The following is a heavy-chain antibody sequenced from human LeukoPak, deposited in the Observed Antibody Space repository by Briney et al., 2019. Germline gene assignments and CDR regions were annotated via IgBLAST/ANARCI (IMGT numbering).Heavy chain of an antibody. CDR1: GFTFSSYA. J-gene: IGHJ4*02. CDR3: ASTGDPRLPQFYYFDY. CDR2: ISYDGSNK. V-gene: IGHV3-30-3*01. D-gene: IGHD7-27*01. Sequence: PGGSLRLSCAASGFTFSSYAMHWVRQAPGKGLEWVAVISYDGSNKYYADSVKGRFTISRDNSKNTLYLQMNSLRAEDTAVYYCASTGDPRLPQFYYFDYWGQGTLVTVSS.